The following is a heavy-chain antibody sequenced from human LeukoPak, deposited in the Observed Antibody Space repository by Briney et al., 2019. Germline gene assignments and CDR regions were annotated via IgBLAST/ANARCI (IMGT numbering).Heavy chain of an antibody. Sequence: KPSETLSLTCVVSGYSISSGYYWGWIRQPTGKGLEWIATIHHSGSTYYSPSLKSRVTISVDTSKNQFSLKLSSVTAADTAVYYCAGLRDLYNCFDPWGQGTLVIVSS. CDR2: IHHSGST. CDR3: AGLRDLYNCFDP. D-gene: IGHD5-24*01. J-gene: IGHJ5*02. V-gene: IGHV4-38-2*01. CDR1: GYSISSGYY.